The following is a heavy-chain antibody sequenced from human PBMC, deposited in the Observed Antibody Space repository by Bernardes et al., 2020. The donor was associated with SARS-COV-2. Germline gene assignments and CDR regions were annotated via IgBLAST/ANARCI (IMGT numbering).Heavy chain of an antibody. J-gene: IGHJ5*02. D-gene: IGHD3-3*01. Sequence: SETLSLTCAVYGGSFSSHYWAWIRQPPGRGLEWVGEINHSGSSTYNPSLKSRVTLSVDTSKMQFSLKLTSVNAADMAVYYCARGASFGFLSAYSFGRGGPFDPWGQGVLVTVAP. CDR3: ARGASFGFLSAYSFGRGGPFDP. CDR2: INHSGSS. CDR1: GGSFSSHY. V-gene: IGHV4-34*01.